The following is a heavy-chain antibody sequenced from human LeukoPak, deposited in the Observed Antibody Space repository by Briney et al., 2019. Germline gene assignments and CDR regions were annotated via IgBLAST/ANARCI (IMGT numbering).Heavy chain of an antibody. CDR3: ARHGLPYDILTGYYKDYYYYYGMDV. Sequence: PSETLSLTCTVSGGSISSYYWSWNRQPPGKGLEWIGYIYYSGSTNYNPSLKSRVTISVDTSKNQFSLKLSSVTAADTAVYYCARHGLPYDILTGYYKDYYYYYGMDVWGQGTTVTVSS. CDR2: IYYSGST. CDR1: GGSISSYY. J-gene: IGHJ6*02. D-gene: IGHD3-9*01. V-gene: IGHV4-59*08.